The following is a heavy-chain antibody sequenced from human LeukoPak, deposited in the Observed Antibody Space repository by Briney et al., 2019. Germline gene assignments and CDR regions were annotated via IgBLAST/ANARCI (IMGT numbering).Heavy chain of an antibody. J-gene: IGHJ3*02. V-gene: IGHV1-58*02. CDR2: IVVGSGNT. Sequence: ASVKVSCKAPGFTFTSSAMQWVRQARGQRLEWIGWIVVGSGNTNYAQKFQERVTITRDMSTSTAYMELSSLRSEDTAVYYCAANGASRDAFDIWGQGTMVTVSS. CDR1: GFTFTSSA. D-gene: IGHD4-17*01. CDR3: AANGASRDAFDI.